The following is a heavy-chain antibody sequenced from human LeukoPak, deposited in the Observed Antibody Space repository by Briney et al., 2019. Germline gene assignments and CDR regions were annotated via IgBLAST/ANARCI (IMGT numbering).Heavy chain of an antibody. Sequence: VASVKVSCKASGGTFSSYAISWVRQAPGQGLEWTGRIIPILGIANYAQKFQGRVTITTDESTSTAYMELSSLRSEDTAVYYCAGGGYCSSTSCYPGYYYYMDVWGKGTTVTVSS. CDR3: AGGGYCSSTSCYPGYYYYMDV. CDR1: GGTFSSYA. CDR2: IIPILGIA. J-gene: IGHJ6*03. V-gene: IGHV1-69*04. D-gene: IGHD2-2*01.